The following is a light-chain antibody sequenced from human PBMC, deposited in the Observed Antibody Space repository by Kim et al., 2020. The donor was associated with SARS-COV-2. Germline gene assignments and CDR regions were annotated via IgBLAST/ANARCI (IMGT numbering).Light chain of an antibody. CDR1: QSIKTKY. Sequence: SLAPGERATLSCRASQSIKTKYLAWYQQKSGQAPRLLIYGVSTRSTGIPDMFSGSGSGTDFTLTISRLEAEDFAMYYCQHYGGSYIFGQGTKLEI. J-gene: IGKJ2*01. V-gene: IGKV3-20*01. CDR3: QHYGGSYI. CDR2: GVS.